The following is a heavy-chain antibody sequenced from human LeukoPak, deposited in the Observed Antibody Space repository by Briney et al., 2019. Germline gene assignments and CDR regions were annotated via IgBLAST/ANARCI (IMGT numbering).Heavy chain of an antibody. CDR2: IYHSGST. V-gene: IGHV4-61*08. D-gene: IGHD6-6*01. J-gene: IGHJ3*02. CDR3: ARGEYSSLPGLAFDI. CDR1: GGSISSGGYY. Sequence: SETLSLTCTVSGGSISSGGYYWSWIRQPPGKGLEWIGYIYHSGSTYYNPSLKSRVTISVDTSKNQFSLKLSSVTAADTAVYYCARGEYSSLPGLAFDIWGQGTMVTVSS.